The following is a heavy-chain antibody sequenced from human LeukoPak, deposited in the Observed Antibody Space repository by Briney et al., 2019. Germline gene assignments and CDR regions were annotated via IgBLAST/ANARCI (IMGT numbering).Heavy chain of an antibody. J-gene: IGHJ4*02. Sequence: PGGSLSLSFAASGFTVSSNDMSWVRQAPGKGLEWVSVIYSGGSIYYADSVRGRFTISRDNSKNTLYLQLDSLRAEDTAVYYCTRHRVISTRDFEYWGQGTLVTVSS. D-gene: IGHD2-21*01. CDR1: GFTVSSND. CDR2: IYSGGSI. V-gene: IGHV3-53*01. CDR3: TRHRVISTRDFEY.